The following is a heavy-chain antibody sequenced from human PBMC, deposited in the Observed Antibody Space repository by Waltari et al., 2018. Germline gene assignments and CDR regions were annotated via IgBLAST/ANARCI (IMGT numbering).Heavy chain of an antibody. CDR1: GFTFSSYA. J-gene: IGHJ6*03. CDR2: ISGSGGST. V-gene: IGHV3-23*01. CDR3: AKEYYDFWSGYKDYMDV. Sequence: EVQLLESGGGLVQPGGSLRLSCAASGFTFSSYAMSWVRQAPGKGLEWVSAISGSGGSTYYADSVKGRFTISRDNSKNTLYLQMNSLRAEDTAVYYCAKEYYDFWSGYKDYMDVWGKGTTVTVSS. D-gene: IGHD3-3*01.